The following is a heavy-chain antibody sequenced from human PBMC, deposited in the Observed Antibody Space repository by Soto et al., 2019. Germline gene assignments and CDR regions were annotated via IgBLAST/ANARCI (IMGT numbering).Heavy chain of an antibody. Sequence: SETLSLTCTVSGGSISSYYWSWIRQPPGKGLEWIGYIYYSGSTNYNPSLKSRVTISVDTSKNQFSLKLSSVTAADTAVYYCARELPSYGDYVFDYWGQGTLVTVSS. CDR2: IYYSGST. V-gene: IGHV4-59*01. D-gene: IGHD4-17*01. CDR1: GGSISSYY. CDR3: ARELPSYGDYVFDY. J-gene: IGHJ4*02.